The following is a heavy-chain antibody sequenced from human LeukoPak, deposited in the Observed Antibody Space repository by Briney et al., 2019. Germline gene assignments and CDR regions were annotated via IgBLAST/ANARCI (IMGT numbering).Heavy chain of an antibody. CDR2: INHSGST. V-gene: IGHV4-34*01. D-gene: IGHD3-10*01. Sequence: SETLSLTCTVSGGSISSYYWSWIRQPPGKGLEWIGEINHSGSTNYNASLKSRVTISVDTSKNQFSLKLSSVTAADTAVYYCARQRFGSGSPSDYWGQGTLVTVSS. J-gene: IGHJ4*02. CDR3: ARQRFGSGSPSDY. CDR1: GGSISSYY.